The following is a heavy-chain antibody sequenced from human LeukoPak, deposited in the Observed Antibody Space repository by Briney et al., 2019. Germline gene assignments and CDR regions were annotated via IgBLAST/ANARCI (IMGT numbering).Heavy chain of an antibody. D-gene: IGHD2-2*01. CDR3: ARDLVAAAASYYYYMDV. J-gene: IGHJ6*03. Sequence: PGGSLRLSCAASGFTFSSYSINWVRQAPGQGLEWVSSISSSSSYIYYADSVKGRFTISRDNAKNSLYLQMNSLRAEDTAVYYCARDLVAAAASYYYYMDVWGKGTTVTVSS. CDR1: GFTFSSYS. V-gene: IGHV3-21*01. CDR2: ISSSSSYI.